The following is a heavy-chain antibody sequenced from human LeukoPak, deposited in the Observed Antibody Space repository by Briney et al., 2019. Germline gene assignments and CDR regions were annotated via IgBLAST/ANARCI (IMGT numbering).Heavy chain of an antibody. Sequence: GGSLRLSCAASGFTFSSYGMHWVRQAPGKGLEWVAVIWYDGSNKYYADSVKGRFTISRDNSKNTLYLQMNSLRAEDTAVYYCARERGGSGGIRGPFDYWGQGTLVTVSS. J-gene: IGHJ4*02. CDR3: ARERGGSGGIRGPFDY. V-gene: IGHV3-33*01. CDR2: IWYDGSNK. CDR1: GFTFSSYG. D-gene: IGHD2-15*01.